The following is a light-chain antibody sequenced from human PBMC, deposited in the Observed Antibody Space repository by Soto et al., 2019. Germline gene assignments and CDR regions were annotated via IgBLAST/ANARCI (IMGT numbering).Light chain of an antibody. J-gene: IGKJ5*01. CDR2: GAS. CDR3: QQYGSSSPIT. CDR1: QSVSNNY. Sequence: EIVLTQSPGTLSFSPGERATLSCRASQSVSNNYLAWYQHKPGQAPRLLIYGASSRATGIPDRFSGSGSGTDFTLTISRLEPEDFAVYYCQQYGSSSPITFGQGTRLDIE. V-gene: IGKV3-20*01.